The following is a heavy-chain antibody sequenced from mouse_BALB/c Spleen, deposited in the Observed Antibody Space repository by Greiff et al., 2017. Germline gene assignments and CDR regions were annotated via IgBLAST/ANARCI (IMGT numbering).Heavy chain of an antibody. D-gene: IGHD2-3*01. J-gene: IGHJ4*01. Sequence: QVQLKQSGPELVKPGASVKISCKASGYAFSSSWMNWVKQRPGQGLEWIGRIYPGDGDTNYNGKFKGKATLTADKSSSTAYMQLSSLTSVDSAVYFCARDGYYDYYAMDYWGQGTSVTVSS. V-gene: IGHV1-82*01. CDR1: GYAFSSSW. CDR2: IYPGDGDT. CDR3: ARDGYYDYYAMDY.